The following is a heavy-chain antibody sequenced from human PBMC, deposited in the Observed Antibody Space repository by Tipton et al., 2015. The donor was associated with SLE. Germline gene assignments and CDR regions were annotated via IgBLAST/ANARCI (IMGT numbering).Heavy chain of an antibody. CDR1: GGSISSSSYY. D-gene: IGHD6-19*01. CDR3: ARDPPLKQWLGYFDY. J-gene: IGHJ4*02. Sequence: LRLSCTVSGGSISSSSYYWGWIRQPPGKGLEWIGSIYYSGSTYYNPSLKSRVTISVDTSKNQFSLKLSSVTAADTAVYYCARDPPLKQWLGYFDYWGQGTLVTVSS. V-gene: IGHV4-39*02. CDR2: IYYSGST.